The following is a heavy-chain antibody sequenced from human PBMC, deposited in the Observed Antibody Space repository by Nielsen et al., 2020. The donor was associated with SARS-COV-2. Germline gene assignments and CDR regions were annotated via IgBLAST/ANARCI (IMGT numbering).Heavy chain of an antibody. CDR3: ARAPPRVRGIISSPHHYGMDV. D-gene: IGHD3-10*01. J-gene: IGHJ6*02. CDR1: GGSVSSGSYY. Sequence: SETLSLTCTVSGGSVSSGSYYWSWIRQPPGKGLEWIGYIYYSGSTNYNPSLKSRVTISVDTSKNQFSLNLNSMTAADTAVYYCARAPPRVRGIISSPHHYGMDVWGPGTTVTVSS. V-gene: IGHV4-61*01. CDR2: IYYSGST.